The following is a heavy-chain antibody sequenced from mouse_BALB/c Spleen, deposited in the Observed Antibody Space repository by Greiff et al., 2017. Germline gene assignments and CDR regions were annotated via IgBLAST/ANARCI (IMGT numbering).Heavy chain of an antibody. D-gene: IGHD3-3*01. CDR1: GYSITSGYY. CDR2: ISYDGSN. J-gene: IGHJ4*01. V-gene: IGHV3-6*02. Sequence: ESGPGLVKPSQSLSLTCSVTGYSITSGYYWNWIRQFPGNKLEWMGYISYDGSNNYNPSLKNRISITRDTSKNQFFLKLNSVTTEDTATYYCAREPSRAYAMDYWGQGTSVTVSS. CDR3: AREPSRAYAMDY.